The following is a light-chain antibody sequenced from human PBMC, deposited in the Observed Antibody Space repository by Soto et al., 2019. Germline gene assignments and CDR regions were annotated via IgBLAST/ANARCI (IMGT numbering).Light chain of an antibody. CDR2: GAS. CDR1: QSVSSY. J-gene: IGKJ1*01. CDR3: QQYGTSPWT. V-gene: IGKV3-20*01. Sequence: EIVFTQSPATLSLSPGERATLSRRASQSVSSYLAWYQQKPGQAPRLLIYGASSRATGIPDRFSGSGSGTDFTLTISRLEPEDFAVYYCQQYGTSPWTFGQGTKVDIK.